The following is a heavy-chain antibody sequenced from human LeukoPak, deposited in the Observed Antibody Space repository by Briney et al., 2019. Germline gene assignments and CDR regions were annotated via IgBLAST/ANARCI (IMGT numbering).Heavy chain of an antibody. CDR1: GGSISSYY. CDR3: AREVRYYGSGSYYPLFDY. CDR2: IYHSGST. V-gene: IGHV4-59*01. D-gene: IGHD3-10*01. J-gene: IGHJ4*02. Sequence: PSETLSLTCTVSGGSISSYYWSWIRQPPGKGLEWIGYIYHSGSTNYNPSLKSRVTISVDTSKNQFSLKLSSVTAADTAVYYCAREVRYYGSGSYYPLFDYWGQGTLVTVSS.